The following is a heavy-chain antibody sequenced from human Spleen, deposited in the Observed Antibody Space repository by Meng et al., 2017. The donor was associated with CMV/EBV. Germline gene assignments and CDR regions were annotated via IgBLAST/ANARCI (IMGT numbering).Heavy chain of an antibody. CDR1: GFTFNTYW. CDR2: INQDGSET. J-gene: IGHJ6*02. D-gene: IGHD6-25*01. CDR3: ARVAAAGRGLDL. Sequence: GESLKISCAASGFTFNTYWMTWVRQAPGKGLEWVANINQDGSETYYVDSVRGRFTISRDNAKNSLYLQMNSLRVDDTAVYYCARVAAAGRGLDLWGQGTTVTVSS. V-gene: IGHV3-7*04.